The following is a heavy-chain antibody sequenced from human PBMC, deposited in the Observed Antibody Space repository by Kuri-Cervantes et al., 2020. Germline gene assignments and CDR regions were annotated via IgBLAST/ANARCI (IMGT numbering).Heavy chain of an antibody. CDR2: IWYDGSNK. CDR1: GFTFSSAA. D-gene: IGHD1-20*01. Sequence: GESLKISCVASGFTFSSAAMHWVRQGPGKGLEWVAVIWYDGSNKYHADSVKGRFTISRDNSKNTLYLQMNSLRAEDTAVYYCAKVRRVNYYFDYWGQGTLVTVSS. CDR3: AKVRRVNYYFDY. J-gene: IGHJ4*02. V-gene: IGHV3-30*07.